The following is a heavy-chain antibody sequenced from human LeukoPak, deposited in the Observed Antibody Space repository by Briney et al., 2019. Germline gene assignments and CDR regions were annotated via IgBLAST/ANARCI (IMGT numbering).Heavy chain of an antibody. CDR1: GYTFTSYD. Sequence: GASVKVSCKASGYTFTSYDINWVRQATGQGLEWMGWMNPNSGNTGYAQKFQGRVTMTRDTSISTAYMELSRLRSDDTAVYYCARLRNWGGAFDIWGQGTMVTVSS. D-gene: IGHD7-27*01. V-gene: IGHV1-8*01. CDR3: ARLRNWGGAFDI. CDR2: MNPNSGNT. J-gene: IGHJ3*02.